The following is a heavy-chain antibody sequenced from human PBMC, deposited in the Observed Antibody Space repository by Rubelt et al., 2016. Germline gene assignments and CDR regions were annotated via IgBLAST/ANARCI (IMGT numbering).Heavy chain of an antibody. CDR1: GGSFSGYY. CDR3: ARDDRTKLGT. J-gene: IGHJ4*02. V-gene: IGHV4-34*11. CDR2: IYYSGST. D-gene: IGHD1-14*01. Sequence: QVQLQQWGAGLLKPSETLSLTCAVYGGSFSGYYWSWIRQPPGQGLEWIGYIYYSGSTNYNPSLKSRVTIALDTSKNQFSLEVSSGTAADTAVYCIARDDRTKLGTWGQGTLVTVSS.